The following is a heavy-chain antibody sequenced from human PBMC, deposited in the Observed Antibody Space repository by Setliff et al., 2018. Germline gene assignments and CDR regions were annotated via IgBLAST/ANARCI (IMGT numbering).Heavy chain of an antibody. CDR3: RLWLHETMRDY. V-gene: IGHV3-53*01. CDR2: TYASGAA. J-gene: IGHJ4*02. CDR1: GFTFSSLW. Sequence: GSLRLSCAASGFTFSSLWMSWVRQAPEKGLEWVSVTYASGAANYADSVKGRFTISRDNSKNTLYLQMNSLRAEDTAVYYCRLWLHETMRDYWGQGTLVTVSS. D-gene: IGHD3-10*01.